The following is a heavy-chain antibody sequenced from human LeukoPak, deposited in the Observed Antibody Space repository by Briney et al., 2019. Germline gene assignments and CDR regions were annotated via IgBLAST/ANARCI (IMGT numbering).Heavy chain of an antibody. J-gene: IGHJ4*02. V-gene: IGHV1-69*05. D-gene: IGHD1-1*01. CDR3: ARRSGGSGTTLGY. CDR1: GGTFSSYA. Sequence: SVKVSCKASGGTFSSYAISWVRQAPGQGLEWMGGIIPIFGTANYAQKFQGRVTITRNTSISTAYMELSSLRSEDTAVYYCARRSGGSGTTLGYWGQGTLVTVSS. CDR2: IIPIFGTA.